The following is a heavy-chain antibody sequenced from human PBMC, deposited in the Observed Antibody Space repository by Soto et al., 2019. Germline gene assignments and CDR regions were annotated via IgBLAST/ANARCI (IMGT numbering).Heavy chain of an antibody. CDR2: IYYSGST. V-gene: IGHV4-39*01. CDR1: GGSISSSSYY. J-gene: IGHJ4*02. D-gene: IGHD2-21*02. CDR3: AMFLGGNFSFDY. Sequence: QLQLQESGPGLVKPSETLSLTCTVSGGSISSSSYYWGWIRQPPGKGLEWIGSIYYSGSTYYNPSLKSRVTISVDTSKNQFSLKLSSVTAADTAVYYCAMFLGGNFSFDYWGQGTLVTVSS.